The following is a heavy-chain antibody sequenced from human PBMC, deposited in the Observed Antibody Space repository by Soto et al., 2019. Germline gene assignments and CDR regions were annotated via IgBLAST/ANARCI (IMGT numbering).Heavy chain of an antibody. J-gene: IGHJ4*02. CDR2: IYYSGST. Sequence: SETLSLTCTVSGGSISSGGYYWSWIRQHPGKGLEWIGYIYYSGSTYYNPSLKSRVTISVDTSKNQFSLKLSSVTAADTAVYYCAREVAVDSSGYYVDYWGQGTLVTVSS. V-gene: IGHV4-31*03. CDR3: AREVAVDSSGYYVDY. D-gene: IGHD3-22*01. CDR1: GGSISSGGYY.